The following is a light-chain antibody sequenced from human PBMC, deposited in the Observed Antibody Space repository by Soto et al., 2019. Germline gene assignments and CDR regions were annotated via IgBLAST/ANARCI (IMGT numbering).Light chain of an antibody. CDR3: SSYTSSSTYV. Sequence: SALPQPASVSGSRGQSITIYCTGTSSDVGGYNYVSWYQQHPGKAPKLMIYDVSNRPSGVSNRFSGSKSGNTASLTISGLQAEDEADYYCSSYTSSSTYVFGTGTKVTVL. CDR1: SSDVGGYNY. V-gene: IGLV2-14*01. CDR2: DVS. J-gene: IGLJ1*01.